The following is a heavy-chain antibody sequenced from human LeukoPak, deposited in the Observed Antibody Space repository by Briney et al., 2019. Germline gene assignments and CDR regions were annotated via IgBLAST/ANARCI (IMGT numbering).Heavy chain of an antibody. J-gene: IGHJ4*02. CDR3: ARDRWLLDY. D-gene: IGHD5-12*01. CDR1: GFTFSSNW. CDR2: IKRDGSQK. Sequence: GGSLRLSCAASGFTFSSNWMSWVRQAPGKGLEWVANIKRDGSQKNYVDSVKGRFTISRDNAKNSLYLQMNSLRAEDTAVYYCARDRWLLDYWGQGTLVTVSS. V-gene: IGHV3-7*01.